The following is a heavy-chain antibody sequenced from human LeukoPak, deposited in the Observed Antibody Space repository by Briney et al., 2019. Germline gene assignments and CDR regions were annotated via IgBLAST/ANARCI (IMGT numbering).Heavy chain of an antibody. D-gene: IGHD3-10*01. CDR3: ATDLRRYYGSGSYVDAFDI. J-gene: IGHJ3*02. CDR1: GGTFSSYA. V-gene: IGHV1-69*06. CDR2: IIPIFGTA. Sequence: SVKVSCKASGGTFSSYAISWVRQAPGQGLEWMGGIIPIFGTANYAQKFQGRVTMTEDTSTDTAYMELSSLRSEDTAVYYCATDLRRYYGSGSYVDAFDIWGQGTMVTVSS.